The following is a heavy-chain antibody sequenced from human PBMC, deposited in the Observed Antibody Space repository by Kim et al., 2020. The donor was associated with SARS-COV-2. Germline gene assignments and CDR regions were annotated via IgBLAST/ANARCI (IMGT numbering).Heavy chain of an antibody. D-gene: IGHD6-13*01. J-gene: IGHJ4*02. V-gene: IGHV4-34*01. CDR3: ARGESGIAAAGYFDY. Sequence: PSLKSRVTISVDTSKNQFSLKRSSVTAADTAVYYCARGESGIAAAGYFDYWGQGTLVTVSS.